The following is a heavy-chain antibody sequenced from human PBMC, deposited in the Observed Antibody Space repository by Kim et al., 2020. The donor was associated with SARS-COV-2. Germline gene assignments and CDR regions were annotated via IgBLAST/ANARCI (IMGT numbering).Heavy chain of an antibody. D-gene: IGHD5-12*01. V-gene: IGHV1-3*01. CDR1: GYTFTSYA. J-gene: IGHJ4*02. Sequence: ASVKVSCKASGYTFTSYAMHWVRQAPGQRLEWMGWINAGNGNTKYSQKFQGRVTITRDTSASTAYMELSSLRSEDTAVYYCARDRRGIYSGYDLGYWGQGTLVTVSS. CDR2: INAGNGNT. CDR3: ARDRRGIYSGYDLGY.